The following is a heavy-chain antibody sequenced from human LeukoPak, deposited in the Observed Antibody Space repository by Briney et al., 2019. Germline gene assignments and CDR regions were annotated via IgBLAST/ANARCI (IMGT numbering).Heavy chain of an antibody. Sequence: GRSLRLSCAASGFTFSSYAMHWVRQAPGKGLEWVAVISYDGSNKYYADSVKGRFTISRDNSKNTLYLQMNSLRAEDTAVYYCANGKGHDYRYYYYMDVWGKGTTVTVSS. J-gene: IGHJ6*03. D-gene: IGHD4-11*01. CDR2: ISYDGSNK. V-gene: IGHV3-30-3*01. CDR1: GFTFSSYA. CDR3: ANGKGHDYRYYYYMDV.